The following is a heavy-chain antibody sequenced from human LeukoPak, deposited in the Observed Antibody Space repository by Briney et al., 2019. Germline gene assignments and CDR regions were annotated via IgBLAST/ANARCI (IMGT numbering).Heavy chain of an antibody. D-gene: IGHD3-10*01. CDR2: IDPNSGAT. V-gene: IGHV1-2*02. Sequence: ASVKVSCKPCGYTFPYYIHWVRQAPGPGLEWMGWIDPNSGATISAHTFQGRVSMTKDTSFTPVYMELSTLKSDDTAVYYCARDNYGRLDYWGQGSLVTVSS. CDR1: GYTFPYY. CDR3: ARDNYGRLDY. J-gene: IGHJ4*02.